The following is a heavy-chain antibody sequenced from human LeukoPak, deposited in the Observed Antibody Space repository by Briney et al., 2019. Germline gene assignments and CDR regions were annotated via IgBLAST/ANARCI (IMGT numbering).Heavy chain of an antibody. V-gene: IGHV3-7*01. CDR2: IKQDGSNK. Sequence: GGSLRLSCAASGFTFSSYWMSWVRQAPGKGLEWVANIKQDGSNKYYADSVKGRFTISRDNSKNTLYLQMNSLRAEDTAVYYCAKDSNTGTTVWPGSPYYFDYWGQGTLVTVSS. J-gene: IGHJ4*02. CDR3: AKDSNTGTTVWPGSPYYFDY. CDR1: GFTFSSYW. D-gene: IGHD1-7*01.